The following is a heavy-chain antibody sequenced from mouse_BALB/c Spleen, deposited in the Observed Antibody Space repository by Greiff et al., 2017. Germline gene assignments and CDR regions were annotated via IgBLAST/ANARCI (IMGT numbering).Heavy chain of an antibody. CDR3: AREETYYGSSYYAMDY. V-gene: IGHV3-6*02. CDR1: GYSITSGYY. Sequence: QSGPGLVKPSQSLSLTCSVTGYSITSGYYWNWIRQFPGNKLEWMGYISYDGSNNYNPSLKNRISITRDTSKNQFFLKLNSVTTEDTATYYCAREETYYGSSYYAMDYWGQGTSVTVSS. J-gene: IGHJ4*01. CDR2: ISYDGSN. D-gene: IGHD1-1*01.